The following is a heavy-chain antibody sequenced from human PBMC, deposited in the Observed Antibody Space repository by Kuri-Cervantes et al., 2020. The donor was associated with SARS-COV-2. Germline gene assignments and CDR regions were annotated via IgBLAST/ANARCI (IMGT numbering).Heavy chain of an antibody. Sequence: ESLKISCTVSGGSISSYYWSWIRQPPGKGLEWIGYIYYSGSTNYNPSLKSRVTISVDTSKNQFSLKLSSVTAADTAVYYCARGLVGYCSSTSCSNYYYYYMDVWGKGTTVTVSS. CDR2: IYYSGST. V-gene: IGHV4-59*12. D-gene: IGHD2-2*01. J-gene: IGHJ6*03. CDR1: GGSISSYY. CDR3: ARGLVGYCSSTSCSNYYYYYMDV.